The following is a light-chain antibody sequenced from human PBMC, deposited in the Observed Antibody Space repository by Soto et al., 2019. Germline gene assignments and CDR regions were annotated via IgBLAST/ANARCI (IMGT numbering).Light chain of an antibody. Sequence: EIVMTQSPATLSVSPGERATLSCRASQSVSSNLAWYQQTPGQAPRLLMYGVPTRATGIPARFSVSGSGTEFTLTISTLQSEDFVVYYCQQYNSWPLTFGGGTKVEI. J-gene: IGKJ4*01. CDR2: GVP. CDR3: QQYNSWPLT. V-gene: IGKV3-15*01. CDR1: QSVSSN.